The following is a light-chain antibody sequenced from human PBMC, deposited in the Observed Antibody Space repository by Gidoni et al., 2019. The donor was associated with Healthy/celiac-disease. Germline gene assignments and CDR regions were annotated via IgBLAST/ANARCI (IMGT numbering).Light chain of an antibody. CDR1: KLGDKY. J-gene: IGLJ2*01. Sequence: SYELTQPPAVSVSPGQTASITCSGDKLGDKYACWYQQKPGQSPVLVSYQDSKRPSGIPERFSGSNSGNTATLTISGTQPMDEADYYCQAWDSSTVVFGGGTKLTVL. CDR2: QDS. CDR3: QAWDSSTVV. V-gene: IGLV3-1*01.